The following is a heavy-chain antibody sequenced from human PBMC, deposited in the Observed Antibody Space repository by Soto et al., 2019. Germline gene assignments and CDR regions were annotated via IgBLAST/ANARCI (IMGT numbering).Heavy chain of an antibody. CDR2: IIPIPGTA. CDR1: GDTFGSYA. Sequence: QVQLVQYGAEVKKPGSSVKVSCKASGDTFGSYAISWVRQAPGQGLEWMGGIIPIPGTANYAQKFQGRVTIAADESTSTAYMELSSLRSEDTAVYYCARSHGSSTSLEIYYYYYYGMDVWGQGTTVTVSS. D-gene: IGHD2-2*01. CDR3: ARSHGSSTSLEIYYYYYYGMDV. J-gene: IGHJ6*02. V-gene: IGHV1-69*01.